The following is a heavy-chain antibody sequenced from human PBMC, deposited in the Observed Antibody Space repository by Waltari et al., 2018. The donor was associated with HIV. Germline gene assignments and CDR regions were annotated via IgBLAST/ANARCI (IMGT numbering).Heavy chain of an antibody. CDR3: AKDLFPFDAFDI. V-gene: IGHV3-23*04. CDR2: ISVSGGST. J-gene: IGHJ3*02. CDR1: GFTFSRYA. D-gene: IGHD3-10*02. Sequence: EVQLVESGGGLVQPGGSLRLSCAASGFTFSRYAMNGVRQAPGKGLEWVSTISVSGGSTYYADSVEGRFTISRDNSKNTLYLQMNSLRAEDTAVYYCAKDLFPFDAFDIWGQGTMVTVSS.